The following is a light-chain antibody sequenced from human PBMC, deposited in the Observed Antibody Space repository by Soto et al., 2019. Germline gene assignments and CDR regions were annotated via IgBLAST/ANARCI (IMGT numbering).Light chain of an antibody. V-gene: IGKV1-39*01. CDR1: QSISSY. Sequence: DIQMTQSPSSLSASVGDRVTITCRASQSISSYLNWYQEKPGKAPKLLIYAASSLQGGVPSRFSGGGSGTDFTLAISSLPPEDFATYYCQQTYDTPYTFGQGTKLQIK. J-gene: IGKJ2*01. CDR3: QQTYDTPYT. CDR2: AAS.